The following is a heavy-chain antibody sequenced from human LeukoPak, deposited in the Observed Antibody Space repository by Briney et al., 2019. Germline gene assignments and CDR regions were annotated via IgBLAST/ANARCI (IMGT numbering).Heavy chain of an antibody. J-gene: IGHJ4*02. Sequence: GGSLRLSCVASGFTFSSYGMSWVRQAPGKGLEWVSAISGSGGRTYYADSVKGRFTISRDNSKNTVYLQTNSLRAEDTAVYYCAKVGGWGSWGEYYFDYWGQGTLVTVSS. CDR2: ISGSGGRT. CDR1: GFTFSSYG. V-gene: IGHV3-23*01. CDR3: AKVGGWGSWGEYYFDY. D-gene: IGHD6-13*01.